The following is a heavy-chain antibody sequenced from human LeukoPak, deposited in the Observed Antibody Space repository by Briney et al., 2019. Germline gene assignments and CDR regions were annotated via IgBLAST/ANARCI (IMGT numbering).Heavy chain of an antibody. Sequence: PSETLSLTCTASGGSLSSYCWSWIRQPPGKGLEWIGNIYYRGSTNYNPSLKSRVTMSVDTSKNQFSLKVSSVTAADTAVYYCARDGGGKSRPFDYWGQGTPVTASS. CDR3: ARDGGGKSRPFDY. V-gene: IGHV4-59*01. D-gene: IGHD4-23*01. J-gene: IGHJ4*02. CDR2: IYYRGST. CDR1: GGSLSSYC.